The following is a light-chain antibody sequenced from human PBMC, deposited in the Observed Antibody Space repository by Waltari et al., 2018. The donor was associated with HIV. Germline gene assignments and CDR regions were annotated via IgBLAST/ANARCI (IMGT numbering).Light chain of an antibody. J-gene: IGKJ2*01. CDR2: KIT. Sequence: VMTQALLPFPVTVGHPASIACMSAHTLVHTSRNTFLTWFPSRPGQPTRLINYKITKRTSGVPDRISGRGTGKNITLRSGRVEHEDAGVYCCMQGKQFPCTFGQGTKLEI. V-gene: IGKV2-24*01. CDR1: HTLVHTSRNTF. CDR3: MQGKQFPCT.